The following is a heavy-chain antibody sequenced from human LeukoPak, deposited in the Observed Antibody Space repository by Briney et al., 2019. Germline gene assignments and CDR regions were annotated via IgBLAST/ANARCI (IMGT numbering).Heavy chain of an antibody. V-gene: IGHV3-23*01. CDR2: ISGSSGRT. CDR1: GFTFSSYA. Sequence: GGSLRLSCAASGFTFSSYAMNWVRQAPGKGLEWVSSISGSSGRTYYADSVKGRFTISRDNSKNTLYLQMNSLRAAATAVYYCAPKVVGSTPFDYWGQGTLVTVSS. J-gene: IGHJ4*02. CDR3: APKVVGSTPFDY. D-gene: IGHD2-15*01.